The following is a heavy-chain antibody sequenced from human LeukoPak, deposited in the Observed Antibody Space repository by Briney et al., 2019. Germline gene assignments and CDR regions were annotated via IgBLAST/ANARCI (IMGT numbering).Heavy chain of an antibody. D-gene: IGHD2-2*01. CDR3: ATGPGQLLFRWFDP. Sequence: GASVKVSCKASGYTFTSYDINWVRQATGQGLEWMGWMNPNSGNTGYAQKFQGRVTMTRNTSISTAYMELSSLRSEDTAVYYCATGPGQLLFRWFDPWGQGTLVTVSS. J-gene: IGHJ5*02. CDR1: GYTFTSYD. V-gene: IGHV1-8*01. CDR2: MNPNSGNT.